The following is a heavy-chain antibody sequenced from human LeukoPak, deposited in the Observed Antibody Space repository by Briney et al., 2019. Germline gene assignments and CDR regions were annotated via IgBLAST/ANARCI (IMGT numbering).Heavy chain of an antibody. J-gene: IGHJ4*02. D-gene: IGHD7-27*01. V-gene: IGHV1-2*02. CDR3: ARGFNWGSSNFDY. CDR2: INPNSGGT. CDR1: GYTFTGYY. Sequence: ASVKVSCKASGYTFTGYYMHWVRQAPGQGLEWMGWINPNSGGTNYAQKFQGRVTMTRDTSISTAYMELSRLRSDDTAVYYCARGFNWGSSNFDYWGQGTLVTVSS.